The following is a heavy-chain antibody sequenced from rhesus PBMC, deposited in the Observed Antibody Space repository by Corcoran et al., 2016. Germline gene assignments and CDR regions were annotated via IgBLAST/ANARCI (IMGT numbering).Heavy chain of an antibody. CDR1: GGSISSSNW. J-gene: IGHJ4*01. CDR2: IGGSRGST. Sequence: QVQLQESGPGLVKPSETLSLTCAVSGGSISSSNWWSWIRQPPGKGLEWIGYIGGSRGSTYYNPCLNSRVTSSKDTSKNLFSLKLSSVTAADTAVYYCARGATARRYYFDYWGQGVLVTVSS. D-gene: IGHD5-36*01. V-gene: IGHV4S19*01. CDR3: ARGATARRYYFDY.